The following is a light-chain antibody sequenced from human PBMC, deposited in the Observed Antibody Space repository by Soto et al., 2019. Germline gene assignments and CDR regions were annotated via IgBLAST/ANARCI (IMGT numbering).Light chain of an antibody. CDR2: NAS. CDR3: QQYSKSPLT. V-gene: IGKV3-20*01. Sequence: IVLTPSPGSLSFSPGARGTLSCRASKSVRGNNLVWYQQRPGQAPRLLISNASRRATGIPDRFRGSGSGTDFALSISRLEPEDFAVYICQQYSKSPLTFGGGTKVDIK. J-gene: IGKJ4*01. CDR1: KSVRGNN.